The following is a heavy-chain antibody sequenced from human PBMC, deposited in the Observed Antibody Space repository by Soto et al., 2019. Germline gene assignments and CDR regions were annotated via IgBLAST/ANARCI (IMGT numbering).Heavy chain of an antibody. CDR3: ARHPRGNLVDY. CDR2: IYYSGST. V-gene: IGHV4-30-4*01. CDR1: GGSISSGDYY. D-gene: IGHD4-4*01. J-gene: IGHJ4*02. Sequence: SETLSLTCTVSGGSISSGDYYWSWIRQPPGKGLEWIGYIYYSGSTYYNPSLKSRVTISVDTSKNQFSLKLSSVTAADTAVYYCARHPRGNLVDYWGQGIPVTVSS.